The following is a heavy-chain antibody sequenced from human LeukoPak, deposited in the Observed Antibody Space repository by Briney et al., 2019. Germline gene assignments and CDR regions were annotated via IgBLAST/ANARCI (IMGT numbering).Heavy chain of an antibody. Sequence: PGGSLRLSCAASGFTSGNYGMTWVRQAPGKGLEWVSAISSSGGTTYYADSVKGRFTISRDNSKNTLYLQMHSLRAEDTAVYYCAKDRATVGTVNYFDYWGQGALVTVSS. D-gene: IGHD6-13*01. J-gene: IGHJ4*02. CDR1: GFTSGNYG. CDR3: AKDRATVGTVNYFDY. V-gene: IGHV3-23*01. CDR2: ISSSGGTT.